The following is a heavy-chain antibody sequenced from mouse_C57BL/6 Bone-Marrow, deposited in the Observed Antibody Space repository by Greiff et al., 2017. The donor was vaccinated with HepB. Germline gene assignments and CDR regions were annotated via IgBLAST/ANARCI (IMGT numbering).Heavy chain of an antibody. CDR3: APTTVAYAMDY. CDR2: IHPSDSDT. D-gene: IGHD1-1*01. CDR1: GYTFTSYW. J-gene: IGHJ4*01. Sequence: QVQLQQPGAELVKPGASVKVSCKASGYTFTSYWMHWVKQRPGQGLEWIGRIHPSDSDTNYNQKFKGKATLTVDKSSSTAYMQLSSLTSEDSAVYYCAPTTVAYAMDYWGQGTSVTVSS. V-gene: IGHV1-74*01.